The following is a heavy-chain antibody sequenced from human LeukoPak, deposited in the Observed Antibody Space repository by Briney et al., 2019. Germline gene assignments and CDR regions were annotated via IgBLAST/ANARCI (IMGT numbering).Heavy chain of an antibody. CDR1: GFTFSSYS. CDR3: ARDAVTTEDAFDI. Sequence: PGGSLRLSCAASGFTFSSYSMTWVRQAPGKGLEWVSSISSSSSYIYYADSVKGRFTISRDNAKNSLYLQMNSLRAEDTAAYYCARDAVTTEDAFDIWGQGTMVTVSS. CDR2: ISSSSSYI. J-gene: IGHJ3*02. D-gene: IGHD4-4*01. V-gene: IGHV3-21*01.